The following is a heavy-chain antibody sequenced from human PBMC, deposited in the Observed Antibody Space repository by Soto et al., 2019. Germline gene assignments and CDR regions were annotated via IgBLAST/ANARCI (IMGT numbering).Heavy chain of an antibody. Sequence: EVQLLESGGGLVQPGGSLRLSCAASGFTFRDYAMSWVRQAPGKGLEWVSTISGSGSNTYYADSVKGRFTISRDNSKNKLSLQMNSLRGEDTAVYYCAKERSGKVDYWGQGTLVTGSS. J-gene: IGHJ4*02. CDR2: ISGSGSNT. CDR3: AKERSGKVDY. CDR1: GFTFRDYA. D-gene: IGHD3-10*01. V-gene: IGHV3-23*01.